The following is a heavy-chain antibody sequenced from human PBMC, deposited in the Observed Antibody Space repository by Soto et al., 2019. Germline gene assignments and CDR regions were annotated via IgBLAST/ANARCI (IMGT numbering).Heavy chain of an antibody. J-gene: IGHJ6*02. Sequence: KAGGSLRLSCTASGFTFGDYAMSWFRQAPGKGLEWVGFIRSKAYGGTTEYAASVKGRFTISRDDSKSIAYLQMNSLKTEDTAVYYCTRDGDVLLWFGELSPTYYYYGMDVWGQGTTVTVSS. CDR3: TRDGDVLLWFGELSPTYYYYGMDV. CDR1: GFTFGDYA. V-gene: IGHV3-49*05. CDR2: IRSKAYGGTT. D-gene: IGHD3-10*01.